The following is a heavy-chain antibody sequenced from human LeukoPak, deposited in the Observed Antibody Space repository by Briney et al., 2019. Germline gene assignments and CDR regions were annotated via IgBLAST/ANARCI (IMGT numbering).Heavy chain of an antibody. CDR1: GFSLSNARMG. CDR3: ARIRFDSSGYYYFDY. J-gene: IGHJ4*02. D-gene: IGHD3-22*01. CDR2: IFSNDKK. V-gene: IGHV2-26*01. Sequence: ESGPTLVNPTETLTLTCTVSGFSLSNARMGVSWIRQPPGKALEWLAHIFSNDKKSYSRSLKSRLTISKDTSKSQVVLTMTDMDPVDTGTYYCARIRFDSSGYYYFDYWGQGTLATVSS.